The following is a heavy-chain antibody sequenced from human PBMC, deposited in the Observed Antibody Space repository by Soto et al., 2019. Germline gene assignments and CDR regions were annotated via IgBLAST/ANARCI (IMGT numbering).Heavy chain of an antibody. CDR3: ARGLRYFDWLLSAYYYYGMDV. CDR1: GGSISSGGYS. Sequence: SETLSLTCAVSGGSISSGGYSWSWIRQPPGKGLEWIGYIYYSGSTYYNPPLKSRLTISVDTSKNQFSLKLNSVTAADTAVYYCARGLRYFDWLLSAYYYYGMDVWGQGTTVTVS. CDR2: IYYSGST. J-gene: IGHJ6*02. D-gene: IGHD3-9*01. V-gene: IGHV4-30-4*01.